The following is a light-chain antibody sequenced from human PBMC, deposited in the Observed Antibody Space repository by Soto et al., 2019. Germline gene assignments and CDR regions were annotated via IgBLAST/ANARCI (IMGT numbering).Light chain of an antibody. CDR2: GAS. CDR3: HQYNKWPPIT. CDR1: QSISTN. V-gene: IGKV3-15*01. J-gene: IGKJ5*01. Sequence: EMVIKQSPATLSVCPRERATLSCRASQSISTNLAWYQQKPGQAPRLLISGASTRATGIPARFSGSGSGTEFTLTISSLQSEDFAVYYCHQYNKWPPITFGQGTRLEIK.